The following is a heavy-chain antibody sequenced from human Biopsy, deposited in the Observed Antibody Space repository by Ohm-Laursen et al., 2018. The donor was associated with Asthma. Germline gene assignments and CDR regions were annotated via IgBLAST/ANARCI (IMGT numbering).Heavy chain of an antibody. Sequence: SQTLSLTCAVSGDSIDSGDYSWTWIRQSPGVGLEWIGYIYRNGDTYYNPTLKNRVTISIDRSKNQFSLRLSSVTAADTAVYYCAREWNCGGDCYSLDSWGQGTLVTVSS. D-gene: IGHD2-21*02. V-gene: IGHV4-30-2*06. J-gene: IGHJ4*02. CDR2: IYRNGDT. CDR3: AREWNCGGDCYSLDS. CDR1: GDSIDSGDYS.